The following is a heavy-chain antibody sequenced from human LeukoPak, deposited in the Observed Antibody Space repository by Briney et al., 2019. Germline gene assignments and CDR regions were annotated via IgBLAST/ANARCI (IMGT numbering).Heavy chain of an antibody. Sequence: GASVKVSCKASGYTFTGYYMHWVRQAPGQGLEWMGWINPKSGGTNYAEKFQGRVTMTRDTSITTAHMELSRLRSDDTAVYYCARDIAAAYPGNWFDPWGQGTLVTVSS. V-gene: IGHV1-2*02. J-gene: IGHJ5*02. CDR1: GYTFTGYY. CDR3: ARDIAAAYPGNWFDP. CDR2: INPKSGGT. D-gene: IGHD6-13*01.